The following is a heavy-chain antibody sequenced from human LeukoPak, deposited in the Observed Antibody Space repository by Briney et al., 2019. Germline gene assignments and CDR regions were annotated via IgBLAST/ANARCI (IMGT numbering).Heavy chain of an antibody. J-gene: IGHJ4*02. D-gene: IGHD2-2*01. CDR1: GGSISSGDYH. CDR2: IYYSGSA. CDR3: ASYCSSASCYYRPFDY. Sequence: PSETLSLTCTVSGGSISSGDYHWSWIRQPPGEGLEWIGYIYYSGSAYYNPSLKSRVAISVDTSKNQFSLKLNSVTAADTAVYYCASYCSSASCYYRPFDYWGQGTLVTVSS. V-gene: IGHV4-30-4*01.